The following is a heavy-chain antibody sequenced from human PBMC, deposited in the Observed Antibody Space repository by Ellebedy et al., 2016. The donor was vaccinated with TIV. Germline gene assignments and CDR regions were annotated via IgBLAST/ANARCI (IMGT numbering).Heavy chain of an antibody. Sequence: MPSETLSLTCAVSGGSISSSNWWSWVRQPPGKGLEWIGEIYHSGSTNYNPSLKSRVTISVDKSKNQFSLKLSSVTAADTAVYYCARGSRGVGDPNLDYWGQGTLVTVSS. D-gene: IGHD3-10*01. CDR2: IYHSGST. J-gene: IGHJ4*02. V-gene: IGHV4-4*02. CDR1: GGSISSSNW. CDR3: ARGSRGVGDPNLDY.